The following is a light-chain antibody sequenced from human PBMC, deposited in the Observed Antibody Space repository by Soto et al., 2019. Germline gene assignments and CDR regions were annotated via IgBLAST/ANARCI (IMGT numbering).Light chain of an antibody. Sequence: QSALTQPRSVSGSPGQSVAISCTGTSSDVGGYIYVSWYQQHPGKAPKLMIYDVSGRPSGVPDRFSGSKSGNTASLTISGLQAEDEADYYCCSYAGTYAVFGGGTKLTVL. CDR2: DVS. CDR1: SSDVGGYIY. J-gene: IGLJ2*01. CDR3: CSYAGTYAV. V-gene: IGLV2-11*01.